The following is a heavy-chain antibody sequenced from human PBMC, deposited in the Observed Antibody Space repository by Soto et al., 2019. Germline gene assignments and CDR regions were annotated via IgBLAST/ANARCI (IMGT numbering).Heavy chain of an antibody. V-gene: IGHV3-53*01. CDR1: GFTVSYFY. Sequence: EVQLVESGGGLIQPGGSLRLSCAASGFTVSYFYMNWVRQAPGKGLEWVLVIYGGDSTYYADSVKGRFTTSRDSSKTTVYLQMNSLRAEDTAVYYCARVDSVDYYYGMDVWGQGTTVTVSS. CDR3: ARVDSVDYYYGMDV. CDR2: IYGGDST. D-gene: IGHD2-15*01. J-gene: IGHJ6*02.